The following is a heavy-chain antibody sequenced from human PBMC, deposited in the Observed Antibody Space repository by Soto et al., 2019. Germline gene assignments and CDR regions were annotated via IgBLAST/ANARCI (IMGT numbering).Heavy chain of an antibody. CDR3: ARAGQQLVLDWFDP. CDR2: IYYSGST. Sequence: SETLSLTCTVSGGSISSYYWSWIRQPPGKGLEWIGYIYYSGSTNYNPSLKSRVTISVDTSKNQFSLKLSSVTAADTAVYYCARAGQQLVLDWFDPWGQGTLVTVSS. V-gene: IGHV4-59*01. CDR1: GGSISSYY. D-gene: IGHD6-13*01. J-gene: IGHJ5*02.